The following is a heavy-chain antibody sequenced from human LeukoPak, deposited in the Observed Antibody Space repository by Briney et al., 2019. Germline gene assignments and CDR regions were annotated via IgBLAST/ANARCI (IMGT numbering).Heavy chain of an antibody. D-gene: IGHD3-22*01. CDR2: IYYSGNT. J-gene: IGHJ3*02. CDR3: ARGDYYYDSTDLGAFDI. CDR1: GGSISRSNYY. Sequence: PSETLSLTCIASGGSISRSNYYWGWIRQSPGKGLEWIGSIYYSGNTYYNPSLKSRVTISVDTSKNQFSQKLSSVAAADTAVYYCARGDYYYDSTDLGAFDIWGQGTMVTVSS. V-gene: IGHV4-39*01.